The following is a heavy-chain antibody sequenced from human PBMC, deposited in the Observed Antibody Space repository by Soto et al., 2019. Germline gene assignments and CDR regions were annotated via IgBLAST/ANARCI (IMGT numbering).Heavy chain of an antibody. CDR1: GYTLTELS. Sequence: QVQLVQSGAEVKKPGASVKVSCKVSGYTLTELSMHWVRQAPGKGLEWMGGFDHEDGETIYAQKFQGRVTMTEETSTDTAYMELSSLRSEDTAVYYCATWEGRSALMFDYWGQGTLVTVSS. CDR2: FDHEDGET. CDR3: ATWEGRSALMFDY. J-gene: IGHJ4*02. D-gene: IGHD2-8*01. V-gene: IGHV1-24*01.